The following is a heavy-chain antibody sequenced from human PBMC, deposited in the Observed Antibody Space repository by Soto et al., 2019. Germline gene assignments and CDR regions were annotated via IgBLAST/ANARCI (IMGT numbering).Heavy chain of an antibody. CDR1: GFTFSRYW. CDR3: ARTAGSNWPLDY. V-gene: IGHV3-74*01. Sequence: GGSLRLSCAASGFTFSRYWMSWVRQAPGKGLVWVSRISSDGNSTTYADSVKGRFTISRDNAKNTLYLQMNSLRAEDTAAYYCARTAGSNWPLDYWGQGTLVTVSS. D-gene: IGHD6-13*01. CDR2: ISSDGNST. J-gene: IGHJ4*02.